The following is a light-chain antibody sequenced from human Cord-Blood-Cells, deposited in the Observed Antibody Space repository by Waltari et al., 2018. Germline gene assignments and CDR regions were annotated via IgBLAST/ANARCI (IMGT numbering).Light chain of an antibody. CDR2: YKSDSDK. Sequence: QAVLTQPSSLSASPGASASLTCTLRSGINVGTYRIYWYQQKPGSPPQYLLRYKSDSDKRQGSGVPSRCSGSKDASANAGILLISGLQSEDEADYYCMIWHSSAVVFGGGTKLTVL. CDR1: SGINVGTYR. V-gene: IGLV5-45*02. J-gene: IGLJ2*01. CDR3: MIWHSSAVV.